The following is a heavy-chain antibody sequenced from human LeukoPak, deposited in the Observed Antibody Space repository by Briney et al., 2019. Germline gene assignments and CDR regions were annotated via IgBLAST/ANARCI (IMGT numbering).Heavy chain of an antibody. CDR3: AVDNRDY. J-gene: IGHJ4*02. CDR2: IYTNGNT. V-gene: IGHV4-4*07. CDR1: GASVGSYY. Sequence: SETLSLTCTVSGASVGSYYWSWIRQAAGKGLEWIGRIYTNGNTNYSPSLKSRVTISVDTSKNQFSLKLMSVTAADTGMYYCAVDNRDYWGQGILVTVSS. D-gene: IGHD2/OR15-2a*01.